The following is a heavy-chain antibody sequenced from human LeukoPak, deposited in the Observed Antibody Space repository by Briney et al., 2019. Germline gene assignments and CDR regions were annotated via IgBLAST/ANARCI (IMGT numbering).Heavy chain of an antibody. CDR3: ASDGGRMYHTEYYFDY. V-gene: IGHV3-30-3*01. CDR2: ISYDGSNK. Sequence: GGSLRLSCAASGFTFSSYAMHWVRQAPGKGLEWVAVISYDGSNKYYADSVKGRFTISRDNSKNTPYLQMNSLRAEDTAVYYCASDGGRMYHTEYYFDYWGQGTLVTVSS. D-gene: IGHD2-2*01. CDR1: GFTFSSYA. J-gene: IGHJ4*02.